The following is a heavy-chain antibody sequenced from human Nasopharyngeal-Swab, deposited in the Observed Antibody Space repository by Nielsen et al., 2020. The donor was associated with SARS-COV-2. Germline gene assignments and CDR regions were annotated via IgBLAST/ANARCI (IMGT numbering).Heavy chain of an antibody. D-gene: IGHD6-13*01. CDR3: ARGRWIAAVDSYYYMDV. V-gene: IGHV1-69*13. CDR2: IIPMFGTA. J-gene: IGHJ6*03. Sequence: SVKVSCKASGGTFSSYAISWVRQAPGQGLEWMGGIIPMFGTANYAQKFQGRVTITADESTSTAYMELSSLRSEDTAVYYCARGRWIAAVDSYYYMDVWGKGTTVTVSS. CDR1: GGTFSSYA.